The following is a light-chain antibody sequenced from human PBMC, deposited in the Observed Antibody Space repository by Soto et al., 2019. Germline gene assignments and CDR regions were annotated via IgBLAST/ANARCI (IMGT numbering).Light chain of an antibody. CDR1: QDISNY. J-gene: IGKJ4*01. CDR2: AAS. CDR3: QQLNNYPLT. V-gene: IGKV1-9*01. Sequence: DIQMTQSPSSLSSSVGDRVTITCQASQDISNYLSWYQQKPGKAPTVLIYAASTLQSGVPSRFSGSGSDTEFTLTISSLQPEDFATYYCQQLNNYPLTFGGGTKVDIK.